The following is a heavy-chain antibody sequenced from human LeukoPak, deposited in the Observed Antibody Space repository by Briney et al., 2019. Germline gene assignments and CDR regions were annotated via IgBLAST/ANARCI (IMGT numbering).Heavy chain of an antibody. CDR3: ARGGYCSGGSCAYAFDT. V-gene: IGHV1-2*02. J-gene: IGHJ3*02. CDR2: INPNSGGT. CDR1: GYTFTVYY. D-gene: IGHD2-15*01. Sequence: ASVKVCCKASGYTFTVYYMHWVRQAPGQGLEWMGWINPNSGGTNYAQKFQGRVTMTRDTSISTAYMELSRLRSDDTAVYYCARGGYCSGGSCAYAFDTWGQGTMVTVSS.